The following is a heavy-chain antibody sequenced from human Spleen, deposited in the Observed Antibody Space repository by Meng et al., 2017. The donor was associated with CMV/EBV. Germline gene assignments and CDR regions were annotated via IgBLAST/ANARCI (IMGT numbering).Heavy chain of an antibody. CDR1: GYMFINYG. D-gene: IGHD3-22*01. J-gene: IGHJ6*02. CDR3: ASTSPHYYETSGAYYGMDV. Sequence: ASVKVSCKASGYMFINYGISWVRQAPGQGLEWMGWVNPNSGGTNYAQKFQGRVTMTNARSISTVYMELSRLRSDDTAIFYCASTSPHYYETSGAYYGMDVWGQGTTVTVSS. CDR2: VNPNSGGT. V-gene: IGHV1-2*02.